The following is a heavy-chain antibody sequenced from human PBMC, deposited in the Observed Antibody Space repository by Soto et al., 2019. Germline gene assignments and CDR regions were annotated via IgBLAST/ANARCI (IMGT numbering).Heavy chain of an antibody. J-gene: IGHJ5*02. CDR2: ISGSGGST. CDR3: AKDGGSTIFGVGHGVDP. CDR1: GFTFSSYA. D-gene: IGHD3-3*01. Sequence: GGSLRLSCAASGFTFSSYAMSWVRQAPGKGLEWVSAISGSGGSTYYADSVKGRFTISRDNSKNTLYLQMNSLRAEDTAVYYCAKDGGSTIFGVGHGVDPWGQGTLVTVSS. V-gene: IGHV3-23*01.